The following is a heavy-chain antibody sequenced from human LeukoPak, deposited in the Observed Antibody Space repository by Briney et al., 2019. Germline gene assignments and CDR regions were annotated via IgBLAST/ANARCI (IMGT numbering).Heavy chain of an antibody. Sequence: GASVKVSCKASGYTFTSYGITWVRHAPRQGREWMGWISAYNGNTNYAQKLHGRVTMNTDTSTSTAYMELRSLRPDDTAVYYCARADIRAIASSGWYGFDFWGQETLVTVSS. CDR3: ARADIRAIASSGWYGFDF. CDR2: ISAYNGNT. V-gene: IGHV1-18*01. J-gene: IGHJ4*02. CDR1: GYTFTSYG. D-gene: IGHD6-19*01.